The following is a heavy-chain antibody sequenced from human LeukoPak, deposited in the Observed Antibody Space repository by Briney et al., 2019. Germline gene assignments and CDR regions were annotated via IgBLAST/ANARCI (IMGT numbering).Heavy chain of an antibody. Sequence: SEALSLTCTVSGGSISRSSYYWGWIRQPPGKGLEWLGSIFYSGSTYYNPSLKSRVTISVDTSKNQFSLKLSSVTAADTAVYYCARLSLAGPNYYYYGMDVWGQGTTVTVSS. CDR3: ARLSLAGPNYYYYGMDV. D-gene: IGHD6-19*01. CDR2: IFYSGST. J-gene: IGHJ6*02. CDR1: GGSISRSSYY. V-gene: IGHV4-39*01.